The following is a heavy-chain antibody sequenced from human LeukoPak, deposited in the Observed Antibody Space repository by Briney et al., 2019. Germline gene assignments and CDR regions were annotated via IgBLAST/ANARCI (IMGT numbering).Heavy chain of an antibody. Sequence: SETLSLTCTVSGGSISSYYWSWIRQPPGKGLERIGYIYYSGSTNYNPSLKSRVTISVDTSKNQFSLKLSSVTAADTAVYYCARRSSSGSFFVYWGQGTLVTVSS. V-gene: IGHV4-59*01. J-gene: IGHJ4*02. CDR2: IYYSGST. CDR3: ARRSSSGSFFVY. CDR1: GGSISSYY. D-gene: IGHD1-26*01.